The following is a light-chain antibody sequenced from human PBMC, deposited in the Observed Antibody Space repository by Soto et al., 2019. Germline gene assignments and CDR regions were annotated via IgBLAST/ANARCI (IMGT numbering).Light chain of an antibody. Sequence: EIVLTQSPGTLSLSPGERATLSCRASQSVTSSSLAWYQQKPGQAPRLLVYGASRRDTGSPDRFSGSGSGTDFTLTISRLEPHEFAMYYCHQYGSSPLTFGGGTRVEIK. J-gene: IGKJ4*01. V-gene: IGKV3-20*01. CDR1: QSVTSSS. CDR2: GAS. CDR3: HQYGSSPLT.